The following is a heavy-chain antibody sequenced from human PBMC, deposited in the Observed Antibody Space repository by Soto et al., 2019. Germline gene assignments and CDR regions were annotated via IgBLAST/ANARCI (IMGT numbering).Heavy chain of an antibody. J-gene: IGHJ4*02. D-gene: IGHD3-10*01. V-gene: IGHV3-9*01. CDR1: GFTFDDYA. CDR3: VKDITLYGSGSYDY. CDR2: ISWHSATI. Sequence: DVQLVESGGGLVQPGRSLRLSCAASGFTFDDYAMHWVRQVPGKGLEWVSGISWHSATIGYADSVKGRFTISRDNAKSSLYLQMDSLRAEDTAMYYCVKDITLYGSGSYDYWGQGTLITVSS.